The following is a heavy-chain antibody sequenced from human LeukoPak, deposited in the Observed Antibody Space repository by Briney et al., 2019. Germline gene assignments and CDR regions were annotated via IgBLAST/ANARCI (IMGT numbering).Heavy chain of an antibody. CDR2: ISGRGTSP. Sequence: GGSLRLSCAASGFTFSSYAMTWVRQAPGKGLEEVSAISGRGTSPYYADSVKGRFTISRDNSKNTLYLQMNSLRAEDTAVYYCARDTPDQSGWDPMYYFDYWGQGTLVTVSS. J-gene: IGHJ4*02. D-gene: IGHD6-19*01. CDR1: GFTFSSYA. CDR3: ARDTPDQSGWDPMYYFDY. V-gene: IGHV3-23*01.